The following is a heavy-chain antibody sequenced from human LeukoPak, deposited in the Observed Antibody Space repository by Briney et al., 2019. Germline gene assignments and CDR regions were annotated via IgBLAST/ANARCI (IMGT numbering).Heavy chain of an antibody. CDR1: GHTFTSYG. V-gene: IGHV1-69*05. Sequence: ASVKVSCKASGHTFTSYGISWVRQAPGQGLEWMGGIIPIFGTANYAQKFQRRVTITTDESTSTAYMELSSLRSEDTAVYYCARGTPFGVVIINAFDIWGQGTMVTVSS. D-gene: IGHD3-3*01. J-gene: IGHJ3*02. CDR2: IIPIFGTA. CDR3: ARGTPFGVVIINAFDI.